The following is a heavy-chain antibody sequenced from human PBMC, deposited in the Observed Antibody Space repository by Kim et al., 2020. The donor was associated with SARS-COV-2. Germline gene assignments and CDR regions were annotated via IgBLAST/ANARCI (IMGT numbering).Heavy chain of an antibody. D-gene: IGHD3-9*01. CDR2: INHSGST. V-gene: IGHV4-34*01. Sequence: SETLSLTCAVYGGSFSGYYWSWIRQPPGKGLEWIGEINHSGSTNYNPSLKSRVTISVDTSKNQFSLKLSSVTAADTAVYYCARCLYYDILTGYYTYYYG. CDR3: ARCLYYDILTGYYTYYYG. J-gene: IGHJ6*01. CDR1: GGSFSGYY.